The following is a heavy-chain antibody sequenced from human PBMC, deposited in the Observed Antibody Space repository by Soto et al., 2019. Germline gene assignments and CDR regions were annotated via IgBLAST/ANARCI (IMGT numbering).Heavy chain of an antibody. V-gene: IGHV3-30*18. CDR3: AKVGPAYVATNYLDY. D-gene: IGHD5-12*01. CDR1: GFSFSSYG. J-gene: IGHJ4*02. CDR2: IAYDGSYK. Sequence: VGSLRLSCAASGFSFSSYGMHWVRQAPGKGLEWVAVIAYDGSYKYYADSVKGRFTISRDNSKNTLYVQMNSLRAEDTAIYYCAKVGPAYVATNYLDYWGQGTLVTVSS.